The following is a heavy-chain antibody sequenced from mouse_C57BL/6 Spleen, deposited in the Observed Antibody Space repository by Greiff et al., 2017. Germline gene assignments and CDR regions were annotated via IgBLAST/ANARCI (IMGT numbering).Heavy chain of an antibody. Sequence: QVQLQQPGAELVRPGSSVKLSCKASGYTFTSYWMHWVKQRPIQGLEWIGNIDPSDSETHYNQKFKDKATLTVDKSSSTAYMQLSSRTSEDSAVYYCARGTAQASFDYWGQGTTLTVSS. CDR2: IDPSDSET. CDR3: ARGTAQASFDY. J-gene: IGHJ2*01. V-gene: IGHV1-52*01. CDR1: GYTFTSYW. D-gene: IGHD3-2*02.